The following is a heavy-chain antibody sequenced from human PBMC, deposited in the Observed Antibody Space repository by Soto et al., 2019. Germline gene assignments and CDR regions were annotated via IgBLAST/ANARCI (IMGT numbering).Heavy chain of an antibody. Sequence: EVQLVESGGGLVKPGGSLRLSCAASGYTFSSYSMNWVRQAPGKGLEWVSSISSSSSYIYYADSVKGRFTISRDNAKNSLYLQMNSLRAEDTAVYYCARGGGQYFDYWGQGTLVTVSS. D-gene: IGHD3-10*01. CDR3: ARGGGQYFDY. J-gene: IGHJ4*02. CDR1: GYTFSSYS. V-gene: IGHV3-21*01. CDR2: ISSSSSYI.